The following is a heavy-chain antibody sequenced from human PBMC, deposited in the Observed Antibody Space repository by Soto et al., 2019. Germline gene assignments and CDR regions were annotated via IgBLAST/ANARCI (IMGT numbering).Heavy chain of an antibody. Sequence: ASLKVSCKASGYTFTDYFVHWVRLAPGQGLEWMGWVNPDTGVATFPQKFQGRVTVTRDASINTDYMELTHLTSEDTGIYYCARDPIRGGVPYFFDFWGRGTQVTVSS. CDR3: ARDPIRGGVPYFFDF. V-gene: IGHV1-2*02. D-gene: IGHD3-16*01. CDR1: GYTFTDYF. CDR2: VNPDTGVA. J-gene: IGHJ4*02.